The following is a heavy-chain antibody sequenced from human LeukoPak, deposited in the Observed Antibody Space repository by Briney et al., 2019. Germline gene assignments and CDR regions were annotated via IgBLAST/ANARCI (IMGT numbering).Heavy chain of an antibody. V-gene: IGHV1-69*04. D-gene: IGHD2-2*01. Sequence: ASVKVSCKAFGGTFSSYAISWVRQAPGQGLEWMGRIIPILGIANYAQKFQGRVTITADKSTSTAYMELSSLRSEDTAVYYCARVQGLDTSCFDYWGQGTLVTVSS. CDR2: IIPILGIA. J-gene: IGHJ4*02. CDR1: GGTFSSYA. CDR3: ARVQGLDTSCFDY.